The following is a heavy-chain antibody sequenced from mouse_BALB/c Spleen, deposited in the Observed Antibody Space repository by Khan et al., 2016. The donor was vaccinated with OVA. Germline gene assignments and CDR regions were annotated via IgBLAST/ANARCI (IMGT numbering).Heavy chain of an antibody. J-gene: IGHJ3*01. Sequence: VQLQESGPGLVQPSQSLSITCTVSGFSLNNYSVHWVRQSPGKGLEWLGVIWSAGSTDYNAAFISRLTISKDNSRSQVFFKMNSLQPNDTAIYYCARRGYDYGRGALFAYWGQGTLVTGSA. D-gene: IGHD2-4*01. CDR2: IWSAGST. CDR3: ARRGYDYGRGALFAY. V-gene: IGHV2-2*02. CDR1: GFSLNNYS.